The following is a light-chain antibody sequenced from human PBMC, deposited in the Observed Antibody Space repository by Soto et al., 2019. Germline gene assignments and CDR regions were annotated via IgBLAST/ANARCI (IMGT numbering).Light chain of an antibody. CDR3: CSHAGSYTWV. V-gene: IGLV2-23*02. J-gene: IGLJ3*02. CDR2: EVT. Sequence: QSALTQPASVSGSPGQSITISCTGTSSDVGSRNLVSWYQQHPGKAPKLIIYEVTKWPSGVSNRFSGSKSGNTASLTIFGLQAEDEADYYCCSHAGSYTWVFGGGTKLTVL. CDR1: SSDVGSRNL.